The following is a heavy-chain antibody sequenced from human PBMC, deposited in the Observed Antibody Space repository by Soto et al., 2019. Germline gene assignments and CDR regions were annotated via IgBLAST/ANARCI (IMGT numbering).Heavy chain of an antibody. Sequence: QVQLQESGPGLVNPSQTLSLTCTVSGGSISSDDYFWSWIRQHPGKGLEWIGYIYYRGTTYYNPSLKSRASISVDTSKNQCSLKLNSVTAADTAVYYCARLGNYYDSGGFYMGGLDYWGQGTLVTVSS. V-gene: IGHV4-31*03. D-gene: IGHD3-22*01. CDR2: IYYRGTT. CDR1: GGSISSDDYF. CDR3: ARLGNYYDSGGFYMGGLDY. J-gene: IGHJ4*02.